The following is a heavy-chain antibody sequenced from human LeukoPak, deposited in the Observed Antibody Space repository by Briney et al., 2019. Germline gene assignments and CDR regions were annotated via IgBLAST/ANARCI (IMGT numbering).Heavy chain of an antibody. CDR2: PHYSGSS. CDR1: GGSISGYS. D-gene: IGHD2-15*01. V-gene: IGHV4-59*01. J-gene: IGHJ4*02. Sequence: SETLSLTCTVSGGSISGYSWSWIRQPPGKGLEWIGYPHYSGSSNYNPSLKSRVTISVDTSKNQFSLKVSSVTAADTAVYYCASDCSGGSCYKRGTDYWGQGTLVTVSS. CDR3: ASDCSGGSCYKRGTDY.